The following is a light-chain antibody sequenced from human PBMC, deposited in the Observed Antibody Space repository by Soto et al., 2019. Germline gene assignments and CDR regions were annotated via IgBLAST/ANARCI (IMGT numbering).Light chain of an antibody. CDR1: QSVSSSY. CDR3: QQYGGSSWT. J-gene: IGKJ1*01. V-gene: IGKV3-20*01. CDR2: AAS. Sequence: EIGMTQSPATLSVSPGERSTLSCRSSQSVSSSYLAWYQQKPGQAPRLLIYAASSRATGIPDRFSGSGSGTDFTLTISRLEPEDIALYYCQQYGGSSWTFGQGTKVDIK.